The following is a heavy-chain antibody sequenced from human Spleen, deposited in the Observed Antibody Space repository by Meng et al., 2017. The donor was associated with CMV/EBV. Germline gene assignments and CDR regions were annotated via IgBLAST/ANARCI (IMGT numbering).Heavy chain of an antibody. CDR2: IYHSGST. J-gene: IGHJ6*02. Sequence: SETLSLTCTVSGGSISSYYRNWIRQPPGKGLEWMGNIYHSGSTYYNPSLKSRVTMSVDTSKNQFSLKLSPVTAADTAVYYCARGAGKAAAEDYYYYGMDVWGQGTTVTVSS. CDR3: ARGAGKAAAEDYYYYGMDV. D-gene: IGHD6-13*01. CDR1: GGSISSYY. V-gene: IGHV4-59*01.